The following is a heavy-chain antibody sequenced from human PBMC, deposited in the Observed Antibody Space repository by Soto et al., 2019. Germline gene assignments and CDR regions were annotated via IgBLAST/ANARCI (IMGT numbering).Heavy chain of an antibody. Sequence: QVQLVQSGAEVKKPGASVKVSCKASGYTFTNYFIHWVRHAPGQGLEWMGIINPSGGSSSYAQKFQGRVTMTRDTSTSTVYMDLSSLRSEDTAMYYWAKTDDYSGSPHLDYWGQGTLVTVFS. V-gene: IGHV1-46*01. CDR2: INPSGGSS. CDR3: AKTDDYSGSPHLDY. J-gene: IGHJ4*02. D-gene: IGHD6-6*01. CDR1: GYTFTNYF.